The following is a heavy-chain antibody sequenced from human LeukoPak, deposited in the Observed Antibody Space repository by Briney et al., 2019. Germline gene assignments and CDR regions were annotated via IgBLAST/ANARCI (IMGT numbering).Heavy chain of an antibody. CDR3: ARAQPYCSGGSCPRATYYYGMDV. D-gene: IGHD2-15*01. J-gene: IGHJ6*04. CDR1: GFTFSSHG. CDR2: IWYDGRNN. V-gene: IGHV3-33*01. Sequence: GGSLKLSFAASGFTFSSHGMHWVRQAPGKGLEGVAVIWYDGRNNYYADSVKGRFTISRDKSKNKLYLQMNSLRAEDTAVYYCARAQPYCSGGSCPRATYYYGMDVWSKGTTVTVYS.